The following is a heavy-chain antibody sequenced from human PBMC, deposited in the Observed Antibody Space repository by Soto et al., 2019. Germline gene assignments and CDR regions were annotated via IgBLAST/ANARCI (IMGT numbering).Heavy chain of an antibody. CDR2: IYSGGTI. CDR3: HGYGY. CDR1: GFTVTINY. D-gene: IGHD5-12*01. V-gene: IGHV3-53*01. J-gene: IGHJ4*02. Sequence: EVQVVESGGGLIQPGGSLRLSCAVSGFTVTINYMSWVRQAPGKGLEWDSVIYSGGTIYYADSVKGRFTISRDTSKNTLYLQMNSLRGEDTAVYYCHGYGYWGQGTLVTVSS.